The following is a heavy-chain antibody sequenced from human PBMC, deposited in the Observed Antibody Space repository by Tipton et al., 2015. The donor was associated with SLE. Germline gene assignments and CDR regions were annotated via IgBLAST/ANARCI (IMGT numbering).Heavy chain of an antibody. D-gene: IGHD2-2*01. CDR1: GITLRTYA. J-gene: IGHJ5*02. Sequence: GSLRLSCAASGITLRTYAMHWVRQVPGKGLDYVSGISSNGGSTDYAKPVKGIFTISRANSKNTLYLQMGSLRSEDMGVYSCARPAHQAFCDSTSCYSGAYFGAWGQGSLVAVSS. CDR2: ISSNGGST. CDR3: ARPAHQAFCDSTSCYSGAYFGA. V-gene: IGHV3-64*01.